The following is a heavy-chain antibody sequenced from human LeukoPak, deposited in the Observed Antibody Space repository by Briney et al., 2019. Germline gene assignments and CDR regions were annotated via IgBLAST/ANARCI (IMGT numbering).Heavy chain of an antibody. J-gene: IGHJ4*02. CDR1: GFTFRGHS. V-gene: IGHV3-21*04. CDR2: ITSTSSDM. CDR3: ARVAGHYFDY. Sequence: GGSLRLSCAASGFTFRGHSLSWVRQAPGKGLEWVSFITSTSSDMLYADSVKGRFTVSRDNAKNTLYLQMDSLTAEDTAVYFCARVAGHYFDYWGQGSLVTVSS.